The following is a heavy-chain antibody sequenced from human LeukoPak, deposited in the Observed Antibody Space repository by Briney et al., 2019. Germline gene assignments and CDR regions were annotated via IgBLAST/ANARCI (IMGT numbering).Heavy chain of an antibody. J-gene: IGHJ4*02. D-gene: IGHD6-19*01. CDR3: ARVAVAGTAEFDY. CDR2: ISYDGSNK. CDR1: GFTFSSYA. V-gene: IGHV3-30-3*01. Sequence: PGGSLRLSCAASGFTFSSYAMHWVRQAPGKGLEWVAVISYDGSNKYYADSVKGRFTISRDNSKNTLYLQMNSLRAEDTAVYYCARVAVAGTAEFDYWGQGTLVIVSS.